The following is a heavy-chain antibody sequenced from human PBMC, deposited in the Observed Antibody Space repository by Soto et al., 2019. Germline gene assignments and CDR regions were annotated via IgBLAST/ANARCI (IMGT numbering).Heavy chain of an antibody. J-gene: IGHJ6*02. CDR3: ARDGKYSFGPYSHEALAV. D-gene: IGHD2-15*01. V-gene: IGHV1-2*02. Sequence: QVQLVQSGAEVKKPGASVKVSCKTSGYTFSDYYIHWVRQAPGQGLEWLGWINPDSGVTNSAQKFQDRVTMTRVTSISTAYMELRGLRSDDTAVYFCARDGKYSFGPYSHEALAVWGQGTTVTVSS. CDR2: INPDSGVT. CDR1: GYTFSDYY.